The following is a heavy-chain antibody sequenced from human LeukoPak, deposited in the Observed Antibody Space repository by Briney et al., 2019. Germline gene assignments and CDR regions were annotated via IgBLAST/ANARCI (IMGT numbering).Heavy chain of an antibody. CDR2: IRYDGSNK. J-gene: IGHJ4*02. D-gene: IGHD6-13*01. CDR1: GFTFRSYG. Sequence: GGSLRLSCAASGFTFRSYGMHWVRQAPGKGLEWVAFIRYDGSNKYYADSVKGRFTIPRDNSKNTLYLQMNSLRDEDTAVYYCAKDAIYSSSWPYYLDYWGQGTLVTVSS. CDR3: AKDAIYSSSWPYYLDY. V-gene: IGHV3-30*02.